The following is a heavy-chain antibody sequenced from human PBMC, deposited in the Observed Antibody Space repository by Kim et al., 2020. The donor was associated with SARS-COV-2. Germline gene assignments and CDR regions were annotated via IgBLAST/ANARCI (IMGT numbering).Heavy chain of an antibody. Sequence: GGSLRLSCAASGFTFTDYYMNWIRQAPGKGLEWVSYISSSSTYTNYADSVKGRFTISRDNAKNSLYLQMNSLRAEDTAVYYCARVGCSGGSCYSGRYAFDIWGQGRMVTVSS. CDR3: ARVGCSGGSCYSGRYAFDI. CDR1: GFTFTDYY. CDR2: ISSSSTYT. D-gene: IGHD2-15*01. J-gene: IGHJ3*02. V-gene: IGHV3-11*05.